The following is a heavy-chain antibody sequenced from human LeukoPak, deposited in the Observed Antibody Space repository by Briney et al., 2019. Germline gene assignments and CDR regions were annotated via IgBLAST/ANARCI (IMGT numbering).Heavy chain of an antibody. CDR2: IYTSGST. V-gene: IGHV4-4*07. J-gene: IGHJ4*02. D-gene: IGHD3-10*01. CDR1: GGSISSYY. CDR3: ARGTTMVRGVKRYGRDLYHFDY. Sequence: TSSETLSLTCTVSGGSISSYYWSWIRQPAGKGLEWIGRIYTSGSTNYNPSLKSRVTMSVDTSKNQFSLKLSSVTAADTAVYYCARGTTMVRGVKRYGRDLYHFDYWGQGTLVTVSS.